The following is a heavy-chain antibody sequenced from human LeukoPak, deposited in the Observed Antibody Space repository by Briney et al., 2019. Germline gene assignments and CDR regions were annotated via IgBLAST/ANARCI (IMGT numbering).Heavy chain of an antibody. CDR1: GLTFDDFA. CDR2: ISWNSGRI. J-gene: IGHJ6*02. D-gene: IGHD2-8*01. Sequence: GGSLRLSCAVSGLTFDDFAMHWVRQPPGKGLEWVSGISWNSGRIGYAESVKGRFTISRDNAKNSLYLQMNSLRAEDTALYYCSKDVGNGLGYYYGMDVWGQGTTVTVSS. CDR3: SKDVGNGLGYYYGMDV. V-gene: IGHV3-9*01.